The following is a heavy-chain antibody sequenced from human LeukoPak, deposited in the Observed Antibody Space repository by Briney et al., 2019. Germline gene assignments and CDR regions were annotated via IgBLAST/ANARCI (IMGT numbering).Heavy chain of an antibody. V-gene: IGHV4-59*11. CDR1: HGSMVDHY. D-gene: IGHD3-3*01. CDR2: ISHSGST. J-gene: IGHJ5*02. Sequence: SETLSLTCNVSHGSMVDHYWSWIRQSPGKGLEWLGYISHSGSTKYNPSLRGRGTMSLDRSKNQFSLNLGSVTAADTAVYYCARGRDFWSNYFGFDPWGQGALVTVSS. CDR3: ARGRDFWSNYFGFDP.